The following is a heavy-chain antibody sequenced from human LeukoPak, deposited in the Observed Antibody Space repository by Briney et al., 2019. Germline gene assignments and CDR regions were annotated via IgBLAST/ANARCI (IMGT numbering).Heavy chain of an antibody. D-gene: IGHD1-26*01. CDR3: AKGPFVGSYSFFDY. V-gene: IGHV3-23*01. CDR2: ISGSGGST. J-gene: IGHJ4*02. Sequence: PGGSLRLSCAASGFTFSSYAMSWVRQAPGKGLEWVSAISGSGGSTYYADSVKGRFTISRDNSKDTLYLQMNSLRAEDTAVYYCAKGPFVGSYSFFDYWGQGTLVTVSS. CDR1: GFTFSSYA.